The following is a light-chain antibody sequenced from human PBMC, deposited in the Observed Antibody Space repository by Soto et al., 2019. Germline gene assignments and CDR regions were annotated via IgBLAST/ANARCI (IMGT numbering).Light chain of an antibody. CDR3: QQYERPPFA. J-gene: IGKJ2*01. CDR1: QRLINSY. V-gene: IGKV3-20*01. CDR2: DAS. Sequence: EIVLTQSPGTLSLFPGDRATLSCRASQRLINSYLAWYQQKPGQAPRLLIYDASSRAAGVPDRVTGGGSGTDFTLTISGLEPEDFALYICQQYERPPFAFGQGTKLEIK.